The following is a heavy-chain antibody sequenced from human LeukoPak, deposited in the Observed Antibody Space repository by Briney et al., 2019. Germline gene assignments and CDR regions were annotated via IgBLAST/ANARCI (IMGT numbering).Heavy chain of an antibody. J-gene: IGHJ4*02. V-gene: IGHV3-30*02. CDR3: AKDRRYFDRTLDY. D-gene: IGHD3-9*01. CDR2: IRYDGSNK. CDR1: GFTFSSYG. Sequence: GGSLRLSCAASGFTFSSYGMHWVRQAPGKGLEWVAFIRYDGSNKYYADSVKRRFTNSRDNSKNTLYLQMNSLRAEDTAVYYCAKDRRYFDRTLDYWGQGTLVTVSS.